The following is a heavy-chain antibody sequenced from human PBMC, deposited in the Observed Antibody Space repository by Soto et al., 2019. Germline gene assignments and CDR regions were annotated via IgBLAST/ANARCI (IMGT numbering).Heavy chain of an antibody. CDR2: ISTSGGST. CDR1: GFTFSSYA. Sequence: EVQLLESGGGLVQPGGSLRLSCAASGFTFSSYAMSWVRQAPGKGLEWVSSISTSGGSTYYADSVKGRFTISRDNSNNTLYLQMNSLRAEDTAVYFCSLSDPYYGMDVWGLGTTVTVSS. CDR3: SLSDPYYGMDV. V-gene: IGHV3-23*01. J-gene: IGHJ6*02.